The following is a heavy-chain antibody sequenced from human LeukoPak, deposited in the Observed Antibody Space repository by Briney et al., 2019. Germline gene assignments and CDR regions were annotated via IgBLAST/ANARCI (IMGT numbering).Heavy chain of an antibody. CDR1: GFTFSSYG. J-gene: IGHJ4*02. CDR2: ISYDGFNP. Sequence: PGGSLRLSCAASGFTFSSYGMHWVRQAPGKALEWVAVISYDGFNPYYADSVKGRFTISRDNSKNTLWLQMNSLRTEDTAVYYCAKVKEMYSSGSYYFDYWGQGTLVTVSS. V-gene: IGHV3-30*18. D-gene: IGHD6-19*01. CDR3: AKVKEMYSSGSYYFDY.